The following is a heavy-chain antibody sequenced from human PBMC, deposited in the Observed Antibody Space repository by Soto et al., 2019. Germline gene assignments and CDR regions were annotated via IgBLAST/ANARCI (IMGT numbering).Heavy chain of an antibody. CDR3: ARETTVTTRESKHDAFDI. J-gene: IGHJ3*02. CDR2: ISYDGSNK. Sequence: PGGSLRLSCAASGFTFSSYAMHWVRQAPGKGLEWVAVISYDGSNKYYADSVKGRFTISRDNSKNTLYLQMNSLRAEDTAVYYCARETTVTTRESKHDAFDIWGQGTMVTVSS. CDR1: GFTFSSYA. D-gene: IGHD4-4*01. V-gene: IGHV3-30-3*01.